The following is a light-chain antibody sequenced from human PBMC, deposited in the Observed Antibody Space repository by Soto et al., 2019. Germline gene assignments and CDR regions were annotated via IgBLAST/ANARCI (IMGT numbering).Light chain of an antibody. CDR2: AAS. CDR3: QQSYSTRLT. V-gene: IGKV1-39*01. CDR1: QSISSY. J-gene: IGKJ4*01. Sequence: DIQMTQSPSSLSASVGDRVIITCRASQSISSYLNWYQQKPGKAPKLLIYAASSLQSGVPSRFSGSGSGTDFTLTISSLQPEDFATYYCQQSYSTRLTFGGGTKVEIK.